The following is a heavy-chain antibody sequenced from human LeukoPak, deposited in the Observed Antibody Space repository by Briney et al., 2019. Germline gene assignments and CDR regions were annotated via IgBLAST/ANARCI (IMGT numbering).Heavy chain of an antibody. D-gene: IGHD2/OR15-2a*01. CDR3: ARRKGIYYYYMDV. CDR1: DFTVSSNY. Sequence: GGSLRLSCAASDFTVSSNYMSWVRQAPGKGLEWVSVIHKNAITSYADTVKGRFTISRDNSKNTLYLQMNSLRAEDTAVYYCARRKGIYYYYMDVWGKGTTVTISS. J-gene: IGHJ6*03. V-gene: IGHV3-66*04. CDR2: IHKNAIT.